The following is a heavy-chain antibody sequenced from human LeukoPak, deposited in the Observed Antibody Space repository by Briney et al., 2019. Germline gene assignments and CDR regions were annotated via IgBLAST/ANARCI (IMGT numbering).Heavy chain of an antibody. V-gene: IGHV1-18*01. CDR2: ISAYNGNT. D-gene: IGHD2-2*01. J-gene: IGHJ3*02. CDR3: ARDSSAFCSTTSCQDAFDI. Sequence: GASVKVSCKASGYTFTYYGISWVRQAPGQGLEWMGWISAYNGNTNYAQKFQGRVTMTTDTSTSTAYMELRSLRSDDTAVYYCARDSSAFCSTTSCQDAFDIWGQGTMVTVSS. CDR1: GYTFTYYG.